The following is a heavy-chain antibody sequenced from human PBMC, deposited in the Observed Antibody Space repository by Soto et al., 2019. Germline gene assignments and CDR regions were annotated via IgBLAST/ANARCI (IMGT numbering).Heavy chain of an antibody. Sequence: PGGSLRLSCAASGFSFSNYWMHWVRQAPGKGPVWVSRINSDGSITTSADSVKGRFTISRDNAKNMLYVQMNSLRAEDTAVYYCERVSENIGGRGSFFGYGGQGTQVTVSS. CDR3: ERVSENIGGRGSFFGY. V-gene: IGHV3-74*01. D-gene: IGHD3-16*01. J-gene: IGHJ4*02. CDR1: GFSFSNYW. CDR2: INSDGSIT.